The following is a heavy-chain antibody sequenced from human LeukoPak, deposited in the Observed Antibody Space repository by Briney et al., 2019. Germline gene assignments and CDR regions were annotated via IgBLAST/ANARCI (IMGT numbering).Heavy chain of an antibody. D-gene: IGHD5-18*01. V-gene: IGHV5-51*01. CDR1: GYSFTTYW. CDR3: ARPREEGTAMGLRAFDI. J-gene: IGHJ3*02. Sequence: GEPLKISCKGSGYSFTTYWIGWVRQVPGKGLEWMGIIYPGDSDVRYSPSFQGKVTILADKSISTAYLQWSSLKASDTAMYYCARPREEGTAMGLRAFDIWGQGTMVTVSS. CDR2: IYPGDSDV.